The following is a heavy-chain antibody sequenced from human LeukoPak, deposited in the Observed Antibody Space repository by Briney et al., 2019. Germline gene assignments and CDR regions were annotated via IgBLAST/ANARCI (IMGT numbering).Heavy chain of an antibody. D-gene: IGHD1-14*01. CDR3: ARGGTTWFDP. J-gene: IGHJ5*02. V-gene: IGHV4-59*01. CDR1: GASISNYY. CDR2: FFYSGNT. Sequence: SETLSLTCTVSGASISNYYWSWIRHPPGKGLEWIGYFFYSGNTNYNPSLKSRLTISVDTSKSQFSLNLRSVTTADTAVYYCARGGTTWFDPWGRGILVTVSS.